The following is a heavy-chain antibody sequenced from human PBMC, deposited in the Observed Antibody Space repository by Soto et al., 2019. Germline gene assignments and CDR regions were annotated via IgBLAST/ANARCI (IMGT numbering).Heavy chain of an antibody. CDR3: ARDQVGAATEYVQH. Sequence: EVQLVESGGGLVQPGGSLRLSCAASGFTVSSNYMSWVRQAPGKGLEWVSVIYSGGSTYYADSVKGRFTISRDNSENTLYLQMSSLRAADTAGYYCARDQVGAATEYVQHWGPGTLVTVSS. V-gene: IGHV3-66*01. J-gene: IGHJ1*01. CDR2: IYSGGST. D-gene: IGHD2-15*01. CDR1: GFTVSSNY.